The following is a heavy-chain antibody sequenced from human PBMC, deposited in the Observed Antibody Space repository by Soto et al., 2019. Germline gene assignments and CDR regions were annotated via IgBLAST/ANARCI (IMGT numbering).Heavy chain of an antibody. D-gene: IGHD7-27*01. CDR3: ARISRWPRQNWGSWFDP. V-gene: IGHV4-59*08. Sequence: SETLSLTCTVSGGSISSYYWSWIRQPPGKGLEWIGYIYYSGSTNYNPSLKSRVTISVDTSKNQFSLKLSSVTAADTAVYYCARISRWPRQNWGSWFDPWGQGTLVTVSS. CDR2: IYYSGST. J-gene: IGHJ5*02. CDR1: GGSISSYY.